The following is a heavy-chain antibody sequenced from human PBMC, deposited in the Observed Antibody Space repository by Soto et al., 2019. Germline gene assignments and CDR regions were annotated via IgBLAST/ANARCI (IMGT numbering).Heavy chain of an antibody. CDR3: ATVGLYDSLAYFNY. D-gene: IGHD3-16*01. CDR1: GYTFTGYY. Sequence: QVQLVQSGAEVEKPGASVKVSCKASGYTFTGYYMHWVRQAPGQGLEWMGWINPNSGGTNYSQKFQGRVTMTRDTPISTGDMKLSSLRSDNTAVYSCATVGLYDSLAYFNYRGQGILVTVST. J-gene: IGHJ4*01. V-gene: IGHV1-2*02. CDR2: INPNSGGT.